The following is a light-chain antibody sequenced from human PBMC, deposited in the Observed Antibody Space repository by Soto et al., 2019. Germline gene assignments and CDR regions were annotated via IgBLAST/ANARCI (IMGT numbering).Light chain of an antibody. J-gene: IGKJ2*02. CDR3: LQHNSYPRT. CDR1: QGIRHD. Sequence: DIQMTQSPSSLSASVGDRVTITCRASQGIRHDLGWYQQKPGKAPKRLIYAASSLQSGVPSRFSGSGSGTEFTLTSSSLQPEDFATYYCLQHNSYPRTVGQGTKLEI. V-gene: IGKV1-17*01. CDR2: AAS.